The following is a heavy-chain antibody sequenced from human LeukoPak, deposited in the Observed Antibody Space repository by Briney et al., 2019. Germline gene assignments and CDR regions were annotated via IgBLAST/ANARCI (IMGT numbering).Heavy chain of an antibody. CDR1: GYTFTSYA. J-gene: IGHJ4*02. D-gene: IGHD3-22*01. V-gene: IGHV1-8*02. Sequence: ASVKVSCKASGYTFTSYAMNWVRQAPGQGLEWMGWMNPNSGNTGYAQKFQGRVTMTRNTSISTAYMELSSLRSEDTAVYYCARGSYYYDSSGLGFDYWGQGTLVTVSS. CDR2: MNPNSGNT. CDR3: ARGSYYYDSSGLGFDY.